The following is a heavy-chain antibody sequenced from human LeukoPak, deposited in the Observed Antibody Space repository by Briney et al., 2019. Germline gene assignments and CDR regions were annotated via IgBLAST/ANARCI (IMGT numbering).Heavy chain of an antibody. CDR1: GYTVIDYF. CDR2: INSNSGGT. D-gene: IGHD7-27*01. Sequence: ASVKASCKASGYTVIDYFIHWVRQAPGQGLEWMGRINSNSGGTEYAQKFQGRVTMTRDTSISTAYMELSRLASDDTAVYYCARDYSSTSNWELDYWGQGTLVTVSS. CDR3: ARDYSSTSNWELDY. V-gene: IGHV1-2*06. J-gene: IGHJ4*02.